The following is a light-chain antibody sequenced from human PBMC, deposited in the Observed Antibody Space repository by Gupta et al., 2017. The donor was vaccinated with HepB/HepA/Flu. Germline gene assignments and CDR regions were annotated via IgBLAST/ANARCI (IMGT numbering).Light chain of an antibody. CDR3: MQALQTPLT. V-gene: IGKV2-28*01. J-gene: IGKJ4*01. CDR2: LGS. Sequence: MTQSPLSLPVTPGEPASISCRSSQSLLHSNGYNYLDWYLQKPGQSPQLLISLGSNRASGVPDRFSGSGSGTDFTLKISRVEAEDVGVYYCMQALQTPLTFGGGTKVEIK. CDR1: QSLLHSNGYNY.